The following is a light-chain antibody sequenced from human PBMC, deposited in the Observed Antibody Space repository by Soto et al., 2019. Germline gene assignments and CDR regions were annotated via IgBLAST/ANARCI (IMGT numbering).Light chain of an antibody. Sequence: QSALTQPPSASGSPGQSVTIXCTGTSSDVGGYNYVSWYQQYPGRAPKLMIYEVTKRPSGVPDRFSGSKSGNTASLTVSGLQAEDEADYYCSSYAASNNFYFVFGGGTKLTVL. CDR3: SSYAASNNFYFV. J-gene: IGLJ3*02. CDR1: SSDVGGYNY. CDR2: EVT. V-gene: IGLV2-8*01.